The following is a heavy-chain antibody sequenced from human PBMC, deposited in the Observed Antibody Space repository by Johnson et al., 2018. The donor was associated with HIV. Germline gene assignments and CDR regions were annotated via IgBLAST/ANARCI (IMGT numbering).Heavy chain of an antibody. CDR2: IGTAGDT. D-gene: IGHD2-21*01. CDR3: AKAYCPGCDGFDI. Sequence: MLLVESGGGVVQPGGSLRLSCAASGFTFSSYGMHWVRQATGKGLEWVSAIGTAGDTYYPGSVKGRFTISRENSKNTLYLQMDSLRTEDTGVYYCAKAYCPGCDGFDIWGQGTMVTVSS. CDR1: GFTFSSYG. V-gene: IGHV3-13*01. J-gene: IGHJ3*02.